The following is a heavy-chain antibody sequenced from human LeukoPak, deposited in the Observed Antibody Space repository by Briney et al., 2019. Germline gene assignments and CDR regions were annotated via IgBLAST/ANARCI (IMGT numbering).Heavy chain of an antibody. CDR2: MSSSDDGR. CDR1: GFSFSSYA. V-gene: IGHV3-23*01. Sequence: GGSLRLSCATSGFSFSSYAMSWVRQAPGKGLEWVSAMSSSDDGRYYAASVKGRFTISRDNSKNTLYLQMNILRAEDTAVYYCAKDRTQIGLKAYGYDAFDIWGQGTMVTVSS. CDR3: AKDRTQIGLKAYGYDAFDI. J-gene: IGHJ3*02. D-gene: IGHD2-21*01.